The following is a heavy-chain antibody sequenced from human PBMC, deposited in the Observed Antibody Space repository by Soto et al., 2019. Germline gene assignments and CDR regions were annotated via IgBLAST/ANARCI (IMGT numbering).Heavy chain of an antibody. Sequence: SVKVSCKASGGTFSSYAIGLVRQAPGQGLEWMGGIIPIFGTANYAQKFQGRVTITADESTSTAYMELSSLRSEDTAVYYCARGAYDSSGRPDYWGQGTLVTVSS. CDR2: IIPIFGTA. J-gene: IGHJ4*02. V-gene: IGHV1-69*13. D-gene: IGHD3-22*01. CDR1: GGTFSSYA. CDR3: ARGAYDSSGRPDY.